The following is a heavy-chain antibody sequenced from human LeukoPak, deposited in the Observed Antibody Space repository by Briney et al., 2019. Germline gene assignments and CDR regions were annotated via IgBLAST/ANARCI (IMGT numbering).Heavy chain of an antibody. CDR2: IGGSGSET. V-gene: IGHV3-23*01. CDR3: AKTNGYYSD. Sequence: GGSLRLSCSASGFTFSSYGMIWVRQPPGKGLEWVSGIGGSGSETSYTDSVKGRFTISRDNSKNSLSLQVSSLRAEDTAVYYCAKTNGYYSDWGQGTLVTVSS. D-gene: IGHD3-22*01. CDR1: GFTFSSYG. J-gene: IGHJ4*02.